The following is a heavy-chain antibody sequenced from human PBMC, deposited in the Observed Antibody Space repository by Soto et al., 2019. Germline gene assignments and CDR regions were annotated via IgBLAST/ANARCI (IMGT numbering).Heavy chain of an antibody. V-gene: IGHV3-23*01. D-gene: IGHD3-16*02. Sequence: GGPLRLSCAASGFTFSSYAMSWVRQAPGKGLEWVSAISGSGGSTYYADSVKGRFTISRDNSKNTLYLQMNSLRAEDTAVYYCAKRPFTFGGVIVPYYFDYWGQGTLVTVSS. J-gene: IGHJ4*02. CDR3: AKRPFTFGGVIVPYYFDY. CDR2: ISGSGGST. CDR1: GFTFSSYA.